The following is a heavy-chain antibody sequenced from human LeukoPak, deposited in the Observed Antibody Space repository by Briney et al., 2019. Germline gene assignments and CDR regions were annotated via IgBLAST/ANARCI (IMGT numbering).Heavy chain of an antibody. D-gene: IGHD6-19*01. CDR1: GGSISSYY. CDR3: ARDPIHLAVAGTDYFDY. CDR2: IYTSGST. Sequence: SETLSLTCTVSGGSISSYYWSWIRQPAGKGLEWIGRIYTSGSTNYNPSLKTRVTMSVDTSNTQFSLKLSSVTAADTAVYYCARDPIHLAVAGTDYFDYWGQGTLVTVSS. V-gene: IGHV4-4*07. J-gene: IGHJ4*02.